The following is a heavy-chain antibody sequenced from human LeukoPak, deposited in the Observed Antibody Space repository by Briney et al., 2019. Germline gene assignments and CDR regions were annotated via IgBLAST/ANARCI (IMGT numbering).Heavy chain of an antibody. CDR2: INEDGSST. J-gene: IGHJ4*02. CDR3: AKDGKDVVVVAASDSNYFDY. Sequence: TGGSLRLSCAASGYTFSRDWMHWVRQGPGKGLVWVSRINEDGSSTSYAESVRGRFTISRDNFKNTLYLQMNSLRAEDTAVYYCAKDGKDVVVVAASDSNYFDYWGQGTLVTVSS. D-gene: IGHD2-15*01. CDR1: GYTFSRDW. V-gene: IGHV3-74*01.